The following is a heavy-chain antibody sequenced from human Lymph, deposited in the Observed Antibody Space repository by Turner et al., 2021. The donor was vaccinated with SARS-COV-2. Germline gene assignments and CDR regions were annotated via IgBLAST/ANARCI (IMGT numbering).Heavy chain of an antibody. CDR3: ASFGGDYVFDY. CDR2: IIPIFGTA. V-gene: IGHV1-69*01. Sequence: QVQLVQSGAEVKKPGSPVKVSCKASGGTFSSHGISWVRQAPGQGLEWLGGIIPIFGTANYAQKFQGRVTITADESTSTAYMELSSLRSEDTAVYYCASFGGDYVFDYWGQGTLVTVSS. CDR1: GGTFSSHG. J-gene: IGHJ4*02. D-gene: IGHD4-17*01.